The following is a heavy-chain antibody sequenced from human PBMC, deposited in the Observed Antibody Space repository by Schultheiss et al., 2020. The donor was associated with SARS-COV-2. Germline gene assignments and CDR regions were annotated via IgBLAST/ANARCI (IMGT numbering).Heavy chain of an antibody. V-gene: IGHV5-51*01. D-gene: IGHD1-26*01. CDR1: GYSFAKYW. CDR2: IYPNDSNT. Sequence: GESLKISCEASGYSFAKYWIGWVRQMPGKGLEWMGIIYPNDSNTIYSPSFQGQVTLSADKSISTAYLQWSSLKASDTAMYYCARPIEYSGSYLYFDYWGQGALVTVSS. CDR3: ARPIEYSGSYLYFDY. J-gene: IGHJ4*02.